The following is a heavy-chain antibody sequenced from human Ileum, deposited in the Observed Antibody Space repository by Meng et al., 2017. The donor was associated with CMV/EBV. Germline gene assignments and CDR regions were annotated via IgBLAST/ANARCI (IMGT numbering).Heavy chain of an antibody. CDR2: IYYSGST. Sequence: SETLSLTCTVSGGSVSSGIYYWTWNRQPPGKGLEWIGYIYYSGSTNYNASLKSRITISVDTSKNQFSLKLSSVTAADTAVYYCARERVVTATARWFDPWGQGTLVTVSS. D-gene: IGHD2-15*01. J-gene: IGHJ5*02. CDR3: ARERVVTATARWFDP. V-gene: IGHV4-61*01. CDR1: GGSVSSGIYY.